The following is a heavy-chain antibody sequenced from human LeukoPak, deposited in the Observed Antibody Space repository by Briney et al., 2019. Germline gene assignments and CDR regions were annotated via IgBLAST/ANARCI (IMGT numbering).Heavy chain of an antibody. V-gene: IGHV4-59*01. CDR3: ARDQWLAH. CDR1: GGSFSGYY. CDR2: IYYSGST. Sequence: PSETLSLTCAVYGGSFSGYYWSWIRQPPGKGLEWIGYIYYSGSTNYNPSLKSRVTISVDTSKNQFSLKLSSVTAADTAVYYCARDQWLAHWGQGTLVTVSS. D-gene: IGHD6-19*01. J-gene: IGHJ4*02.